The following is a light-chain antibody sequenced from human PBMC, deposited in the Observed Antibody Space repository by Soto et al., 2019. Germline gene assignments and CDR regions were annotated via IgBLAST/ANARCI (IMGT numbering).Light chain of an antibody. Sequence: QSALTQPASVSGSPGQSITISCTGTSSDVGGYNYVSWYQQHPGKAPKLMIYDVSNRPSGVSNRFSGSKSGNTASLTISGLQAEDEADYYCSSYTSSSTPRVVFGGGTKVIVL. V-gene: IGLV2-14*01. CDR2: DVS. CDR1: SSDVGGYNY. CDR3: SSYTSSSTPRVV. J-gene: IGLJ2*01.